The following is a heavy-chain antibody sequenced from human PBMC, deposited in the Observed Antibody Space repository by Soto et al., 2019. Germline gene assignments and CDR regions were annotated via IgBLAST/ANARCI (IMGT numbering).Heavy chain of an antibody. CDR3: ARDVYSGSGDAFDL. V-gene: IGHV1-18*01. J-gene: IGHJ3*01. CDR1: GYTFHIYG. D-gene: IGHD6-6*01. CDR2: ISTDTGKT. Sequence: QVQLVQSGAEVKKPGASVKVSCKTSGYTFHIYGITWVRQAPGRGLEWMGWISTDTGKTDYAQSLQGRVTMTTDTSAGTAYLEVRSLRSDDPAVYFCARDVYSGSGDAFDLWGQGTMVTVSS.